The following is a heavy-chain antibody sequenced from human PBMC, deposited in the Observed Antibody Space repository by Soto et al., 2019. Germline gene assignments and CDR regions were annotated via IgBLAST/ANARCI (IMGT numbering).Heavy chain of an antibody. CDR3: VKDLAASGWFDP. D-gene: IGHD2-15*01. CDR1: GFMFSGYA. V-gene: IGHV3-23*01. J-gene: IGHJ5*02. Sequence: EVQLLESGGGLAQPGESLTLSCAASGFMFSGYAMSWVRKAPGKGLEWVSAVSNSGTSTSYADSVKGWFTISRDNSKNTLYLQMSSLGAEDTALYYCVKDLAASGWFDPWGQGTLVIVSS. CDR2: VSNSGTST.